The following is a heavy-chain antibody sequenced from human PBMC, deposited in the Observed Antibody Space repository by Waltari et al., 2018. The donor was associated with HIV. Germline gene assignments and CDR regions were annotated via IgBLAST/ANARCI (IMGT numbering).Heavy chain of an antibody. D-gene: IGHD2-21*02. Sequence: QVQLVESGGGVVQPGRSLRLSCAASGFTFSNYAMHWVRQAPGKGLEWVTAISYDGRNKFYADSVKGRFTISRDNSKNTLSLQMNSLRPEDTAVYHCARDSFEAYCGADCHSNAFDIWGQGTMVTVSS. CDR3: ARDSFEAYCGADCHSNAFDI. CDR2: ISYDGRNK. V-gene: IGHV3-30*04. J-gene: IGHJ3*02. CDR1: GFTFSNYA.